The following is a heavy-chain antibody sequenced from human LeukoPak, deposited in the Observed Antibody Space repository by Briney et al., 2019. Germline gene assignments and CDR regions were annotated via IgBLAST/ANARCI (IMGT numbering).Heavy chain of an antibody. Sequence: VASVKVSCKASGYTFTSYDINWVRQATGQGLEWMGWMNPNSGNTGYAQKFQGRVTMTRNTSISTAYMELSSLRSEDTAVYYCARKVEWLRNFDYWGQGTLVTVSS. CDR1: GYTFTSYD. J-gene: IGHJ4*02. CDR2: MNPNSGNT. V-gene: IGHV1-8*01. CDR3: ARKVEWLRNFDY. D-gene: IGHD5-12*01.